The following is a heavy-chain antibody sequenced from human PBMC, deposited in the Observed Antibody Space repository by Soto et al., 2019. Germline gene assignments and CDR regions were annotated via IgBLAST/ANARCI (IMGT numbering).Heavy chain of an antibody. CDR2: IHYSGST. J-gene: IGHJ4*02. Sequence: SETLSLTCSVSGGSISNYYWSWIRQPPGKGLEWIGYIHYSGSTKYNPSLKSRVTISADTSKNQFSLKLSPVTAADTAVYYCARGHYDFWSGYFATIDYWGQGTLVTVSS. CDR1: GGSISNYY. D-gene: IGHD3-3*01. CDR3: ARGHYDFWSGYFATIDY. V-gene: IGHV4-59*08.